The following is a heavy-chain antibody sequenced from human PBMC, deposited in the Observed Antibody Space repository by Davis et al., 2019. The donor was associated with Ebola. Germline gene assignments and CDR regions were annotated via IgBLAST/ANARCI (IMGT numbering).Heavy chain of an antibody. D-gene: IGHD5-24*01. CDR1: GFTFSSYS. CDR3: ARVWVQRWLQTDY. CDR2: ISCSSSTI. J-gene: IGHJ4*02. V-gene: IGHV3-48*01. Sequence: GGSLRLSCAASGFTFSSYSMNWVRQAPGKGLEWVSYISCSSSTIYYADSVKGRFTISRDNSQNTLSLQMNSLRAEDTAVYYCARVWVQRWLQTDYWGQGTLVTVSS.